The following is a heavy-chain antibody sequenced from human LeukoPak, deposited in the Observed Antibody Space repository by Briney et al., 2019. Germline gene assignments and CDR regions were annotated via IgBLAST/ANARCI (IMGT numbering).Heavy chain of an antibody. J-gene: IGHJ4*02. CDR2: INPNTGGT. D-gene: IGHD1-26*01. CDR3: ARVQARYSGSYYGVDYFDY. CDR1: GYTFTGYY. Sequence: GASVKVSCKASGYTFTGYYMHWVRQAPGQGLEWMGWINPNTGGTNYAQKFQGRVTMTRDTSISTAYMELSRLRSDDTAVYYCARVQARYSGSYYGVDYFDYWGQGTLVTVSS. V-gene: IGHV1-2*02.